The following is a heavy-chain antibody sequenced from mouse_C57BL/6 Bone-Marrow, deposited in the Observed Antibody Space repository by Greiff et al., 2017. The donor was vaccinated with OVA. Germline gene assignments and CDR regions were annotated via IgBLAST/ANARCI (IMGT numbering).Heavy chain of an antibody. Sequence: EVQLQQSGAELVRPGASVKLSCTASGFNITDDYMHWVKQRPEQGLEWIGWIDPENGDTEYASKFQGKATITADTSSNTAYLQLSSLTSEDTAVYYCTTPFYGRSYVGFAYWGQGTLVTVSA. J-gene: IGHJ3*01. V-gene: IGHV14-4*01. D-gene: IGHD1-1*01. CDR1: GFNITDDY. CDR3: TTPFYGRSYVGFAY. CDR2: IDPENGDT.